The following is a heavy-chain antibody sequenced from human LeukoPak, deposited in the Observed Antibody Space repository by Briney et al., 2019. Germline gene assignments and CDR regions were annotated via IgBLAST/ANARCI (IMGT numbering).Heavy chain of an antibody. CDR3: ARGEYYYDSSGYYYPLDAGYFDY. CDR1: GGSFSGYY. V-gene: IGHV4-59*10. Sequence: SETLSLTCAVYGGSFSGYYWSWIRQPAGKGLEWIGRIYTSGSTNYNPSLKSRVTISVDTSKSQFSLKLSSVTAADTAVYYCARGEYYYDSSGYYYPLDAGYFDYWGQGTLVTVSS. CDR2: IYTSGST. D-gene: IGHD3-22*01. J-gene: IGHJ4*02.